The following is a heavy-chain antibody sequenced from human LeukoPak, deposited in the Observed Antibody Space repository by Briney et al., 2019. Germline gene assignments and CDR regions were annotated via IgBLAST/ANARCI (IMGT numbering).Heavy chain of an antibody. CDR2: INQDGSQK. V-gene: IGHV3-7*03. D-gene: IGHD5-24*01. CDR1: GFTFSSYA. J-gene: IGHJ4*02. CDR3: ARRDTLDY. Sequence: GGSLRLSCAASGFTFSSYAMSWVRQAPGKGLEWVANINQDGSQKYYVDSVKGRFTSSRDNAKNSLYLQMNSLRVEDTAIYYCARRDTLDYWGQGTLVTVSS.